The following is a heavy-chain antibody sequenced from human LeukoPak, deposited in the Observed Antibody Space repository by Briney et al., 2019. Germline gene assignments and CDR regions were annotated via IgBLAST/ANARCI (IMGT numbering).Heavy chain of an antibody. CDR3: ARDQSSGWPVTRRDSYYGMDV. V-gene: IGHV4-59*01. CDR1: GGSISSYY. CDR2: IYYSGST. Sequence: PSETLSLTCTVSGGSISSYYWSWIRQPPGKGLEWIGYIYYSGSTNYNPSLKSRVTISVDTSKIQFSLKLSSVTAADTAVYYCARDQSSGWPVTRRDSYYGMDVWGQGTTVTVSS. J-gene: IGHJ6*02. D-gene: IGHD6-19*01.